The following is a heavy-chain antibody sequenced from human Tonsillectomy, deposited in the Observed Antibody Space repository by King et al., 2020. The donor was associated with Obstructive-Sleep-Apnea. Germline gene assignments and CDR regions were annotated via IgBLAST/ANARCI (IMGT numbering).Heavy chain of an antibody. V-gene: IGHV4-34*01. CDR2: ITHSGST. Sequence: VQLQQWGAGLLKPSETLSLTCAVYGGSFSDYYWSWIRQPPGKGLEWMGEITHSGSTNYNPSLKSRVTITLDTSKNQFSLQLSSVTAADTALYFCARLLGATGPEYYFDYWGQGTLVTVSS. CDR1: GGSFSDYY. D-gene: IGHD1-26*01. J-gene: IGHJ4*02. CDR3: ARLLGATGPEYYFDY.